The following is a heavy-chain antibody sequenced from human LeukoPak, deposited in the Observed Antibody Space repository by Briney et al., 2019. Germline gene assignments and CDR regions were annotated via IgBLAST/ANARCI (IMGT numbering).Heavy chain of an antibody. Sequence: ASVKVSCKASGYTFTGYYMHWVRQAPGQGLEWVGWINPNSGGTNYAQKFQGRVTMTRDTSISTAYMELSRLRSDDTAVYYCARDLMVGATRSDFDYWGQGTLVTVSS. J-gene: IGHJ4*02. CDR2: INPNSGGT. CDR3: ARDLMVGATRSDFDY. D-gene: IGHD1-26*01. CDR1: GYTFTGYY. V-gene: IGHV1-2*02.